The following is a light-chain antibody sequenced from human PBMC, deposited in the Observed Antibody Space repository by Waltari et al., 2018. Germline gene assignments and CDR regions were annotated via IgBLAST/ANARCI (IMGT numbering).Light chain of an antibody. CDR1: SSDVGIYNL. CDR2: DDN. Sequence: QSALTQPASVPVSPGQSITLSCTGTSSDVGIYNLCSCYQQYPGKAPKVMIYDDNRRPSGVSDRFAGSKSGNTASLTISGVQAEDEADYYCCSYAGSYTWVFGGGTKLTVL. J-gene: IGLJ3*02. CDR3: CSYAGSYTWV. V-gene: IGLV2-23*01.